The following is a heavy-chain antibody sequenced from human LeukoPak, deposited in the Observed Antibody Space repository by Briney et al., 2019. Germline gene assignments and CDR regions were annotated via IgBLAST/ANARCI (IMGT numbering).Heavy chain of an antibody. D-gene: IGHD5-18*01. J-gene: IGHJ4*02. CDR1: GFTFSSYG. Sequence: GGSLRLSCAASGFTFSSYGMHWVRQAPGKGLEWVAVISYDGSNKYYADSVKGRFTISRDNPKNTLYLQMNSLRAEDTAVYSCARVRFGYIYGPIDYWGQGTLVTVSS. V-gene: IGHV3-30*03. CDR2: ISYDGSNK. CDR3: ARVRFGYIYGPIDY.